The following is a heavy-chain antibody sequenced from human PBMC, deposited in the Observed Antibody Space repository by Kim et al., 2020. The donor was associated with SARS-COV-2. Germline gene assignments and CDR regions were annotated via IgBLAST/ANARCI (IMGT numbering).Heavy chain of an antibody. D-gene: IGHD6-13*01. CDR3: GRHRQQLDPFDAFDI. J-gene: IGHJ3*02. V-gene: IGHV5-10-1*01. CDR2: IDPSDSYT. Sequence: GESLKISCKGSGYSFTSYWISWVRQMPGKGLEWMGRIDPSDSYTNYSPSFQGHVTISADKSISTAYLQWSSLKASDTAMYYCGRHRQQLDPFDAFDIWGQGTMVTVSS. CDR1: GYSFTSYW.